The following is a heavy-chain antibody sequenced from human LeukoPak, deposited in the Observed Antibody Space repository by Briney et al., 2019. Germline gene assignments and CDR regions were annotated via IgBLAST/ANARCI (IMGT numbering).Heavy chain of an antibody. CDR1: GGSISYSNSY. Sequence: SETLSLTCTVSGGSISYSNSYWGWIRQPPGKGLEWIGNIYFSGSTYYKQSLKSRVTISVDTSKNQFSLKLRSVTAADTAVYYCARIITMVRGVIPSDYWGQGTLVTVSS. CDR3: ARIITMVRGVIPSDY. D-gene: IGHD3-10*01. J-gene: IGHJ4*02. V-gene: IGHV4-39*07. CDR2: IYFSGST.